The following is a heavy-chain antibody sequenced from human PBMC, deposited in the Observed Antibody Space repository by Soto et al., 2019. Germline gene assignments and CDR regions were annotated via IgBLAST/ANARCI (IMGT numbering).Heavy chain of an antibody. J-gene: IGHJ4*02. CDR3: ARGGWGAYYLDS. Sequence: EVQLVESGGGLVQPGGSLRLSCAASGFTFRNYWMHWVRQAPGKGLVCVSRIKYDESSTNYADSVYGRFTISRDNAKNTLYLQMNSLRGEDTAVYYCARGGWGAYYLDSWGQGTLVTVSS. CDR2: IKYDESST. V-gene: IGHV3-74*01. CDR1: GFTFRNYW. D-gene: IGHD1-26*01.